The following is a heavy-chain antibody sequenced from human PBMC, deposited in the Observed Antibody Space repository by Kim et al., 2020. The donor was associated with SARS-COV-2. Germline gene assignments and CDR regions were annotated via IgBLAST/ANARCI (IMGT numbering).Heavy chain of an antibody. CDR1: GGSFSSYY. Sequence: SETLSLTCAVYGGSFSSYYWSWIRQPPGKGLEWIGEINHGGSTNYNPSLKSRVTISVDTSKNQFSLNLSSVTAADTAVYYCARAGYCCSWYGRKGYFDLWGRGTLVTVSS. CDR2: INHGGST. D-gene: IGHD6-13*01. J-gene: IGHJ2*01. CDR3: ARAGYCCSWYGRKGYFDL. V-gene: IGHV4-34*01.